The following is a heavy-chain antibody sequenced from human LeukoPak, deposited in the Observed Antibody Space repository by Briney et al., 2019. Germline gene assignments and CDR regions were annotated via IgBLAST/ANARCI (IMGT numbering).Heavy chain of an antibody. Sequence: GGSLRLSCEGSAFIFSGHWMNWVRQTPGKGLEWVASIKEDGSERQYVDSVKGRFTISRDNAKNSLYLQMNSLRAEDTAVYYCARDLVVPAGYYGMDVWGQGTTVTVSS. D-gene: IGHD2-2*01. J-gene: IGHJ6*02. CDR2: IKEDGSER. CDR1: AFIFSGHW. CDR3: ARDLVVPAGYYGMDV. V-gene: IGHV3-7*01.